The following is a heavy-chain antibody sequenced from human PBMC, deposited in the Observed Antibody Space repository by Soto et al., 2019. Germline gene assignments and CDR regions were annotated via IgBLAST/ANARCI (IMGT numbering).Heavy chain of an antibody. CDR2: IIPIFGTA. J-gene: IGHJ4*02. Sequence: SVKVSCKASGGTFSSYAISWVRQAPGQGLEWMGGIIPIFGTANYAQKFQGRVTITADESASTAYMELSSLRSEDTAVYYCASTERSSGWPFDYWGQGTLVTVSS. V-gene: IGHV1-69*13. D-gene: IGHD6-19*01. CDR1: GGTFSSYA. CDR3: ASTERSSGWPFDY.